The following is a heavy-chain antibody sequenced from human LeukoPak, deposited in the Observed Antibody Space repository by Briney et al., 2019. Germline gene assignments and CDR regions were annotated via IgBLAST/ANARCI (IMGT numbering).Heavy chain of an antibody. CDR2: IYYSGNT. CDR3: AKIMTTYYWFDY. D-gene: IGHD4-11*01. CDR1: GGSISGGAYY. Sequence: PSETLSLTCTVSGGSISGGAYYWSWIRQHPGKGLEWIGYIYYSGNTYYNPSLKSRVAISVDTSKKQFSLKLSSVTAADTAVYYCAKIMTTYYWFDYWGQGTLVTVSS. J-gene: IGHJ4*02. V-gene: IGHV4-31*03.